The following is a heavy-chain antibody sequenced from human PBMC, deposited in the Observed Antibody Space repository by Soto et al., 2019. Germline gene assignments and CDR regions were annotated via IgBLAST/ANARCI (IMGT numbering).Heavy chain of an antibody. CDR2: ISYDGNNK. CDR1: GFTFSTYG. Sequence: QVQLVESGAGVVQPGRSLRLSCAASGFTFSTYGMHWVRQAPGKGLEWVAVISYDGNNKYYADSVKGRFTISRDSSENTLYLQMNSLRAEDTAVYYCAKSVYNWNDGFFDYWGQGTLVTVSS. J-gene: IGHJ4*02. V-gene: IGHV3-30*18. CDR3: AKSVYNWNDGFFDY. D-gene: IGHD1-1*01.